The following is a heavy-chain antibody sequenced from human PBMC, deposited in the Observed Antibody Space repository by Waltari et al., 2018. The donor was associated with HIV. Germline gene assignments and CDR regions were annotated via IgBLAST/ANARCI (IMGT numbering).Heavy chain of an antibody. Sequence: QVTLKESGPVLVKPTETLTLTCTVSGFSLSNARMGVRRIRQPPGKALEWLAHIFSNDEKSYSTSLESRRTISKDTSKSQVVLTMTNMDPVDTATYYCARITTLTGYYVAFDIWGQGTMVTVSS. V-gene: IGHV2-26*02. J-gene: IGHJ3*02. CDR2: IFSNDEK. CDR3: ARITTLTGYYVAFDI. D-gene: IGHD3-9*01. CDR1: GFSLSNARMG.